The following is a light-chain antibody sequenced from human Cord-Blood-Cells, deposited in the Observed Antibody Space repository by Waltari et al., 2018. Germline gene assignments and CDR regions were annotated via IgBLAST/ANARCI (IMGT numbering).Light chain of an antibody. Sequence: QSALTQPRSVSGSPGQSVTISCTGTSSDVGGYNYVSWYQQHPSKAPKLMIYDVSKRPSGVPDRFSGSKSGNTASLTVSGLQAEDEADYYGCSYAGSYVVFCGGTKLTVL. CDR1: SSDVGGYNY. V-gene: IGLV2-11*01. CDR2: DVS. CDR3: CSYAGSYVV. J-gene: IGLJ2*01.